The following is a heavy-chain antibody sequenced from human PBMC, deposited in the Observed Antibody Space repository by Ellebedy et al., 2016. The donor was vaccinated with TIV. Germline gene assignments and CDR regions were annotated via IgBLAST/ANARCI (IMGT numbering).Heavy chain of an antibody. Sequence: SETLSLTCAVSGGSLSDNYWTWIRQPPGKGLEWIGYLYYTGSTNYNPSLKSRVTLSVNTPRNQFSLKLNSVTAADTAVYYCVSSVSVDAFDLWGQGTMVTVSS. V-gene: IGHV4-59*01. CDR1: GGSLSDNY. CDR2: LYYTGST. D-gene: IGHD3-10*01. CDR3: VSSVSVDAFDL. J-gene: IGHJ3*01.